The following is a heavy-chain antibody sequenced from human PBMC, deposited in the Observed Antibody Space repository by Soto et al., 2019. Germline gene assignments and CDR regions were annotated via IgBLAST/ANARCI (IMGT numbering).Heavy chain of an antibody. CDR2: IYYTGNT. CDR1: AGSISSSSYY. D-gene: IGHD3-3*01. V-gene: IGHV4-39*01. Sequence: SETLSLTCTVSAGSISSSSYYWGWIRQPPGRGLEWIGSIYYTGNTYYNPSLRSRVTISRDMSKNQFSLNLNSVTAADTAVYYCARHSRISISGVVIVDWFDPWGQGTLVTVS. J-gene: IGHJ5*02. CDR3: ARHSRISISGVVIVDWFDP.